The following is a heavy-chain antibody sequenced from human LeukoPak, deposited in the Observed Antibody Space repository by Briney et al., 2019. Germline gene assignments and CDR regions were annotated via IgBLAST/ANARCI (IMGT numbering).Heavy chain of an antibody. CDR1: GYTFTSYG. CDR3: ARGLRFMEWFTNDAFDI. CDR2: ISTYNGNT. J-gene: IGHJ3*02. V-gene: IGHV1-18*01. D-gene: IGHD3-3*01. Sequence: ASVKVSCKASGYTFTSYGISWVRQAPGQGLEWMGWISTYNGNTNYAQKVQGRVTMTTDTSTSTVYMELRSLRSDDTAVYYCARGLRFMEWFTNDAFDIWGQGTMVTVSS.